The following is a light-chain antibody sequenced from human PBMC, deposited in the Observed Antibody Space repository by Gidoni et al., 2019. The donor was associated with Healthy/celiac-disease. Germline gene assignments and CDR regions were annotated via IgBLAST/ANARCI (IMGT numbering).Light chain of an antibody. Sequence: ETVLSQSPGTLSSSPGERATLSCWASQSVSSSYLAWYQQKPGQAPRLPSSGASSRATGIPDRFSGSGSGTDFTLTISRLEPEDFAVYYCQQYGSSPWTFGQGTKVEIK. CDR2: GAS. V-gene: IGKV3-20*01. J-gene: IGKJ1*01. CDR3: QQYGSSPWT. CDR1: QSVSSSY.